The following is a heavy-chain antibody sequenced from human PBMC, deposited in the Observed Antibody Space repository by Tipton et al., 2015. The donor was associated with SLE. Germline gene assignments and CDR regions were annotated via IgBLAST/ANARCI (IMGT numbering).Heavy chain of an antibody. Sequence: LRLSCAVYGGSFSGYYWSWIRQPPGKGLEWIGEINHSGSTNYNPSLKSRVTISVDTSKNQFSLKLSSVTAAGTAVYYCAREVGNYDDYWGQGTLVTVSS. V-gene: IGHV4-34*01. CDR3: AREVGNYDDY. CDR2: INHSGST. J-gene: IGHJ4*02. CDR1: GGSFSGYY.